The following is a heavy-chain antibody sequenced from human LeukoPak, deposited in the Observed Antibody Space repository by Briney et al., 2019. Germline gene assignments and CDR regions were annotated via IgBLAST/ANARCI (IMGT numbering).Heavy chain of an antibody. J-gene: IGHJ4*02. CDR2: INHSGST. Sequence: KSSETLSHTCAVYGGSFSGYYWSWIRQPPGKGLEWIGEINHSGSTNYNPSLKSRVTISVDTSKNQSPLKLSSVTAADTAVYFCARRIASYDSGLHIDYWGQGTLITVSS. D-gene: IGHD3-10*01. CDR3: ARRIASYDSGLHIDY. V-gene: IGHV4-34*01. CDR1: GGSFSGYY.